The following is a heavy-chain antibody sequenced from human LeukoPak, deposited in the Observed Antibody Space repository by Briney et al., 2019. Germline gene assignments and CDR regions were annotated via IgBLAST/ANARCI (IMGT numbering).Heavy chain of an antibody. CDR2: IKLDGSEK. CDR1: GFTFGKYW. Sequence: GGSLRLSCVASGFTFGKYWMSWVRQAPGKGLEWVANIKLDGSEKNYVDSVKGRFTISRDNTKNSLYLQMNNLRAEDTAVFYCARDQYDTWSRRGNFDSWGQGTLVIVSS. V-gene: IGHV3-7*03. D-gene: IGHD3-3*01. J-gene: IGHJ4*02. CDR3: ARDQYDTWSRRGNFDS.